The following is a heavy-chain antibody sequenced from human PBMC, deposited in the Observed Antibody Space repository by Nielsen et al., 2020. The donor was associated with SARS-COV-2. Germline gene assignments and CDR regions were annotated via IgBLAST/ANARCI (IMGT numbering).Heavy chain of an antibody. CDR1: GYTFTSYA. D-gene: IGHD6-6*01. V-gene: IGHV7-4-1*02. Sequence: ASVKVSCKASGYTFTSYAMNWVRQAPGQGLEWMGWINTNTGNPTYAQGFTGRFVFSLDTSVSTAYLQISSLKAEDTAVYYCARGSSSSRGSWFDPWGQGTLVTVSS. J-gene: IGHJ5*02. CDR3: ARGSSSSRGSWFDP. CDR2: INTNTGNP.